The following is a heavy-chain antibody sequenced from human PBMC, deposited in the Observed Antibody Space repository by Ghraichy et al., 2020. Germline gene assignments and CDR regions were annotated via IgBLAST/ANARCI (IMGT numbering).Heavy chain of an antibody. CDR3: AHRRYYDSSGYDY. Sequence: SGTTLVKPTQTLTLTCTLSGFSLSTSEVGVGWIRQPPGKALEWLAVIRWDGNTRYSPSLKNRLTITRVTFKNQVVLTMTNMDPVDTGTYYCAHRRYYDSSGYDYWGQGTLVTVAS. J-gene: IGHJ4*02. CDR2: IRWDGNT. CDR1: GFSLSTSEVG. D-gene: IGHD3-22*01. V-gene: IGHV2-5*02.